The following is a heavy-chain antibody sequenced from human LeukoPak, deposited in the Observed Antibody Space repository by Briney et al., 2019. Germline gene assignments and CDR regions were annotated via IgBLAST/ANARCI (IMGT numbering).Heavy chain of an antibody. J-gene: IGHJ4*02. CDR3: ARDSDAYDY. CDR1: GIRFSALW. V-gene: IGHV3-7*01. CDR2: INEDGSEK. Sequence: GGSLRLSCVASGIRFSALWMNRVRQAPGKGLELVASINEDGSEKYYVDSVKGRFTISRDNPKKSLYLQLNSLRVDDTAVYFCARDSDAYDYWGQGTLVTVSS. D-gene: IGHD2-2*01.